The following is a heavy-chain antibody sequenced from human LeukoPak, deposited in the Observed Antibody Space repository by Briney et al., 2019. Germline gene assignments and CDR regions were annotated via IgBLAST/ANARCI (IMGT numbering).Heavy chain of an antibody. V-gene: IGHV3-23*01. CDR2: TSGSGGST. J-gene: IGHJ4*02. CDR3: AKPIQRTQISKPLLDY. D-gene: IGHD1-1*01. CDR1: GFTFSSFA. Sequence: GGSLRLSCAASGFTFSSFAMSWVRQAPGKGLEWVSATSGSGGSTYYGDSVKGRFTISKDNSKNILYLQMDSLRAEDTAVYYCAKPIQRTQISKPLLDYWGQGTLVTVSS.